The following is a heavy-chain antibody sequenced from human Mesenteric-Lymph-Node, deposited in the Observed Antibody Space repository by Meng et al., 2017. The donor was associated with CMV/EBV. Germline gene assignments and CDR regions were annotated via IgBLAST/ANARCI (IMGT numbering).Heavy chain of an antibody. Sequence: GGSLRLSCAASGFTFSVSDMSWVRQAPGKGLEWVSTITTTGAYTYYADSVKGRFTISRDNSKNTLYLQMHSLRGEDTALYYCARPTGSGSLTWFDPWGQGTLVTVSS. D-gene: IGHD2-15*01. J-gene: IGHJ5*02. CDR2: ITTTGAYT. CDR3: ARPTGSGSLTWFDP. V-gene: IGHV3-23*01. CDR1: GFTFSVSD.